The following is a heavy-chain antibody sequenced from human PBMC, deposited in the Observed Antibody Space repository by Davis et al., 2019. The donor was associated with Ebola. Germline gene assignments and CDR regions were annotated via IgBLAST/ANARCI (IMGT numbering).Heavy chain of an antibody. J-gene: IGHJ4*02. CDR1: GFTFSSYA. V-gene: IGHV3-23*01. CDR2: ISGSGGST. D-gene: IGHD2-21*02. CDR3: AKSLRGDSEDY. Sequence: GESLKISCAASGFTFSSYAMSWVRQAPGKGLEWVSAISGSGGSTYYADSVKGRFTISRDNSKNTLYLQMNSLRAEDTAVYYCAKSLRGDSEDYWGQGTLVTISS.